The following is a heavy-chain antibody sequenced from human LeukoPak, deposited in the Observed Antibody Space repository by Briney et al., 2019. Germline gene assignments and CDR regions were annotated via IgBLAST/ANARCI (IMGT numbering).Heavy chain of an antibody. D-gene: IGHD3-10*01. V-gene: IGHV3-74*01. CDR2: INTDGSST. J-gene: IGHJ4*02. Sequence: PGGSLRLSCAASAFTFSSYWMHWVRQAPGKGLVWVSGINTDGSSTNYADSVKGRFTISRDTSKNALYLQMNSLRAEDTAVYYCAISGLGFGEFRRLDYWGQGTLVTVSS. CDR1: AFTFSSYW. CDR3: AISGLGFGEFRRLDY.